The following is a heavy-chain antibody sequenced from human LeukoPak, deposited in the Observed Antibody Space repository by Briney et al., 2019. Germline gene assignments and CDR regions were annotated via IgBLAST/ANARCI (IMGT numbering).Heavy chain of an antibody. D-gene: IGHD3-10*01. CDR2: INHSGST. J-gene: IGHJ4*02. Sequence: SETLSLTCAVYGGSFSGYYWSWIRQPPGKGLEWIGEINHSGSTNYNPSLKSRVTISVDTSKNQFSLKLSSVTAADTAVYYCAKDFLKSITLLRGVRSWVGYFDYWGQGTLVTVSS. CDR3: AKDFLKSITLLRGVRSWVGYFDY. V-gene: IGHV4-34*01. CDR1: GGSFSGYY.